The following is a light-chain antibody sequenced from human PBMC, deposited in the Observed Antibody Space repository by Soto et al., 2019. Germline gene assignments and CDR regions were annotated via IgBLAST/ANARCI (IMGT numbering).Light chain of an antibody. J-gene: IGLJ1*01. CDR3: CSYTTSNTRTIV. CDR1: SSDVGGYNY. V-gene: IGLV2-14*01. CDR2: DVS. Sequence: QSALTQPASGSGSPRQSITISCTGTSSDVGGYNYVSWYQQHPGKAPKFMIYDVSNRPSGVSNRLSGSKSGNTASLTISGLQAEDEADYYCCSYTTSNTRTIVFGTGTKVTVL.